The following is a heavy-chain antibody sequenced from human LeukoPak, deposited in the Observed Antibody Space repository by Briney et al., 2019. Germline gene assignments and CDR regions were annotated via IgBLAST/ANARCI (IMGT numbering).Heavy chain of an antibody. CDR3: ARSFISAATYDAFDI. J-gene: IGHJ3*02. CDR2: ISSLSSTI. V-gene: IGHV3-48*01. D-gene: IGHD2-15*01. CDR1: GFTFSTYS. Sequence: GGSLRLSCAASGFTFSTYSMNWVRQAPGKGLEWVSYISSLSSTIYYADSVKGRFTISRDNAKNSLYLQMNSLRAEDTAVYYCARSFISAATYDAFDIWGQGTMVTVSS.